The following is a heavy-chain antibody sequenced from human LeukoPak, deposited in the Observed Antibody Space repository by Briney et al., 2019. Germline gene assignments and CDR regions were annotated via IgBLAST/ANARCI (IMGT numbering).Heavy chain of an antibody. V-gene: IGHV3-30*18. CDR3: AKGRIRMVRGVIHYYYYGMDV. Sequence: GGSLRLSCAASGFTFSSYGMHWVRQAPGKGLEWVAVISYDGSNKYYADSVKGRFTISRDNSKNTLYLQMNSLRAEDTAVYYCAKGRIRMVRGVIHYYYYGMDVWGKGTTVTVSS. D-gene: IGHD3-10*01. CDR1: GFTFSSYG. J-gene: IGHJ6*04. CDR2: ISYDGSNK.